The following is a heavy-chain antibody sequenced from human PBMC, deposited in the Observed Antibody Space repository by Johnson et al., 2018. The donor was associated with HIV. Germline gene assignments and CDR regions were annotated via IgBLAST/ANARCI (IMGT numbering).Heavy chain of an antibody. CDR2: FKSKTDGGST. D-gene: IGHD2-2*01. CDR1: GFTFSNAW. J-gene: IGHJ3*02. CDR3: AKGVVPAAADAFDI. Sequence: VQPVESGGGLVKPWGALRLSSAASGFTFSNAWMSWVRQAPGQGLEWVGRFKSKTDGGSTDYAAPVNGGFTISRDDSKNTLYLQMNSLRAEDTAVYYCAKGVVPAAADAFDIWGQGTMVTVSS. V-gene: IGHV3-15*01.